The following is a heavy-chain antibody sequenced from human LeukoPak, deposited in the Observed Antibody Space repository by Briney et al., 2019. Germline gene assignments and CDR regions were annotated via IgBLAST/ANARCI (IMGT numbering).Heavy chain of an antibody. D-gene: IGHD2-15*01. Sequence: PGGSLRLPCAASGFTFSRYAMSWVRQAPGKGLEWVSAISGSGGSTYYADSVKGRFTISRDNSKNTLYLQMNSLRAEDTAVYYCARDPLYCSDGSCYQTLDYWGQGTLVTVSS. J-gene: IGHJ4*02. CDR3: ARDPLYCSDGSCYQTLDY. CDR2: ISGSGGST. CDR1: GFTFSRYA. V-gene: IGHV3-23*01.